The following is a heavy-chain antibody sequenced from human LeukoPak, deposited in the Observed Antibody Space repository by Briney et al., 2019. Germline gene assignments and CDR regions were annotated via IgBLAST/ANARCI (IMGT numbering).Heavy chain of an antibody. Sequence: GGSLRLSCAPSGFTFSNYWMSWVRQAPGKGLEWVANIKQDGSANNYVDSVKGRFTISRDNAKNSLFLQLNSLRAEDTAVYYCVMGGYWFDYWGQGTLVTVSS. CDR2: IKQDGSAN. J-gene: IGHJ4*02. CDR3: VMGGYWFDY. CDR1: GFTFSNYW. D-gene: IGHD3-22*01. V-gene: IGHV3-7*01.